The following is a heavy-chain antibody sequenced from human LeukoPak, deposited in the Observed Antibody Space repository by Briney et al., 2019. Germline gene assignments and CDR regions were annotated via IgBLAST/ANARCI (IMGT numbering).Heavy chain of an antibody. Sequence: PSETLSLTCAVYGGSFSGYYWSWIRQPPGKGLEWIGEINHRGSTNYNPSLKSRVTISVDTSKNQFSLKLSSVTAADTAVYYCACDSSSFDLWGRGTLVTVSS. V-gene: IGHV4-34*01. J-gene: IGHJ2*01. D-gene: IGHD6-13*01. CDR2: INHRGST. CDR3: ACDSSSFDL. CDR1: GGSFSGYY.